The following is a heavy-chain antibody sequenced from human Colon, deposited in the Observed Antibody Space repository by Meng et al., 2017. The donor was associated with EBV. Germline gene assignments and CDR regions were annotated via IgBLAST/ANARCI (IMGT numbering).Heavy chain of an antibody. D-gene: IGHD4-17*01. Sequence: QWQLQESGTGLVKPSGTLSLTCAVSGDSISNNWWSWVRQPPGKGLEWIGEIYHSGTTNYNPSLRSRVTISVDKSKNQFSLQLTSVTAADTAVYYCARNGDYNPGLYWGQGTLVTVSS. CDR3: ARNGDYNPGLY. V-gene: IGHV4-4*02. CDR1: GDSISNNW. CDR2: IYHSGTT. J-gene: IGHJ4*02.